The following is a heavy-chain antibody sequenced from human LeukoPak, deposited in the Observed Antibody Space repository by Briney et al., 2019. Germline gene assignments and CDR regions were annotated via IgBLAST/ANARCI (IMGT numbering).Heavy chain of an antibody. V-gene: IGHV4-39*02. J-gene: IGHJ4*02. CDR3: ARDYRRYSSSWYWAFDY. CDR2: IYYSGNT. D-gene: IGHD6-13*01. CDR1: AGSISSDSYY. Sequence: SETLSLTCTVSAGSISSDSYYWGWLRQPPGKGLEWIGTIYYSGNTYYNPSLKSRVTISVDTSKNQFSLNLSSVAAADTAVYYCARDYRRYSSSWYWAFDYWGQGTLVTVSS.